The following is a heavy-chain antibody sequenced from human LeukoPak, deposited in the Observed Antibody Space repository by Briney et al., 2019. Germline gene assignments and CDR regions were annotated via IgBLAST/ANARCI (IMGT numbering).Heavy chain of an antibody. D-gene: IGHD2-2*01. Sequence: SETLSLTCTVSSGSFRTYYWSWIRQPPGKGLEWIGYIFYNEGTSYNPSLKGRVTISVDTSNNQLSLKVNSVTAADTAMYYCVKSNSRYQPWTLDIWGRGTMVTVSS. V-gene: IGHV4-59*01. CDR1: SGSFRTYY. J-gene: IGHJ3*02. CDR3: VKSNSRYQPWTLDI. CDR2: IFYNEGT.